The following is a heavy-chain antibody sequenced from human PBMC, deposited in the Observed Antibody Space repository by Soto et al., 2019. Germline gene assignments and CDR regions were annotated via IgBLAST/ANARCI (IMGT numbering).Heavy chain of an antibody. V-gene: IGHV4-59*01. Sequence: SETLSLTCTVSGDSISGYYWNWIRQPPGKGLEWIGYIYNSGNTNYNPSLKSRVTMSVDTSKNQFSLKLSSVTAADTAVYYCARESSGYDPFDYWGQGTLVTVS. CDR3: ARESSGYDPFDY. J-gene: IGHJ4*02. D-gene: IGHD5-12*01. CDR1: GDSISGYY. CDR2: IYNSGNT.